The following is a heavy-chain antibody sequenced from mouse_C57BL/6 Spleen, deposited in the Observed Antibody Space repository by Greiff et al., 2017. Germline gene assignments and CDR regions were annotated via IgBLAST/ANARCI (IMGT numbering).Heavy chain of an antibody. D-gene: IGHD1-1*01. J-gene: IGHJ4*01. V-gene: IGHV14-2*01. CDR1: GFNIQDYY. CDR3: AIYYGSSYDYYAMDY. CDR2: IDPEDGET. Sequence: DVQLQASGAELVKPGASVKLSCTASGFNIQDYYMHWVKQRTEQGLEWIGRIDPEDGETKYAPKFQGKATITADPSSNTAYLQLSSLTSEDTAVYYCAIYYGSSYDYYAMDYWGQGTSVTVSS.